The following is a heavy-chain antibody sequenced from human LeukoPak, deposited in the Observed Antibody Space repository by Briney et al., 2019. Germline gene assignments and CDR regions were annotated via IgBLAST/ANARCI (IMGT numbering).Heavy chain of an antibody. Sequence: PGGSLRLSCSASGFTICSYWMHWVRDAPGKGLVWVSRINPSGSVTNHAASVRGRFTISRDTATNTLYLEMNSLRAEDTAVYYCSRDFVGAEDYWGQGTLVTVSS. V-gene: IGHV3-74*01. CDR1: GFTICSYW. D-gene: IGHD3-16*01. CDR3: SRDFVGAEDY. J-gene: IGHJ4*02. CDR2: INPSGSVT.